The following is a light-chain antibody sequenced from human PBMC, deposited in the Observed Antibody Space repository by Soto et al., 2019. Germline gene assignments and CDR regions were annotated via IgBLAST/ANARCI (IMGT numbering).Light chain of an antibody. V-gene: IGKV1-8*01. J-gene: IGKJ2*01. CDR2: AAS. CDR1: QGISSY. CDR3: QQYYSYPPT. Sequence: AIRMTQSPSSFSASTGDRVTITCRASQGISSYLAWYQQKPGKAPKLLIYAASTLQSGVPSRFSGSGSGTDFTLTISCLQSEDFATDYCQQYYSYPPTCGQGTKLEIK.